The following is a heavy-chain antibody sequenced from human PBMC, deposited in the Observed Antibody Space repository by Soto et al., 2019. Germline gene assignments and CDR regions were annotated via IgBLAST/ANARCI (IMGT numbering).Heavy chain of an antibody. CDR2: IIPIFGTA. V-gene: IGHV1-69*13. J-gene: IGHJ6*02. CDR3: ARDDGSRRITGTTGHYYYYGMDV. Sequence: SVEVSCKGSGGTFRSYAISWVLQAPGQGLEWMGGIIPIFGTANYAQKFQGGVTITADESTSTAYMELSSLRSEDTAVYYCARDDGSRRITGTTGHYYYYGMDVWGQGTTVTVSS. CDR1: GGTFRSYA. D-gene: IGHD1-7*01.